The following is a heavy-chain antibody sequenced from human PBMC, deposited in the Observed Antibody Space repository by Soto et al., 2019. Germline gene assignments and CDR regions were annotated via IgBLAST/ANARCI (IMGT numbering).Heavy chain of an antibody. CDR3: ARSFAALIFGVVTLYYYYYMDV. J-gene: IGHJ6*03. CDR1: GGSFSGYY. D-gene: IGHD3-3*01. Sequence: SETLSLTCAVYGGSFSGYYWSWIRRPPGKGLEWIGEINHSGSTNYNPSLKSRVTISVDTSKNQFSLKLSSVTAADTAVYYCARSFAALIFGVVTLYYYYYMDVWGKGTTVTVSS. CDR2: INHSGST. V-gene: IGHV4-34*01.